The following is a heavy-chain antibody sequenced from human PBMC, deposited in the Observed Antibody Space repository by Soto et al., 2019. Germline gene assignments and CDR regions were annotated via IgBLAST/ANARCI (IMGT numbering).Heavy chain of an antibody. Sequence: QVQLVQSGAEVKKPGSSVKVSCKASGGTFSSYAISWVRQAPGQGLEWMGGIIPIFGTANYAQKFQGRVTITAHESTGAAYMELSGLRSEDTAVYYCARDYSSGWYGVYYYGMDVWGQGTTVTVSS. CDR2: IIPIFGTA. J-gene: IGHJ6*02. CDR1: GGTFSSYA. CDR3: ARDYSSGWYGVYYYGMDV. V-gene: IGHV1-69*01. D-gene: IGHD6-19*01.